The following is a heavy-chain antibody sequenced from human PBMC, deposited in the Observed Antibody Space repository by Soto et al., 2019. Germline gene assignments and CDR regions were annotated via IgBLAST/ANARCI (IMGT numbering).Heavy chain of an antibody. Sequence: GGSLRLSCAASGFTFSSYAMSWVRQAPGKGLEWVSAISGSGGSTYYADSVKGRFTISRDNSKNTLYLQMNSLRAEDTAVYYCAKDLEYSSSGGIDYWGQGTLVTVSS. CDR1: GFTFSSYA. D-gene: IGHD6-13*01. V-gene: IGHV3-23*01. CDR2: ISGSGGST. CDR3: AKDLEYSSSGGIDY. J-gene: IGHJ4*02.